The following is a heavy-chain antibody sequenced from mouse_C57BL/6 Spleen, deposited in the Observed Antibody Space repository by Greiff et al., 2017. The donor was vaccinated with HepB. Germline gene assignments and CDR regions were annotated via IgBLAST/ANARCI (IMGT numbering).Heavy chain of an antibody. V-gene: IGHV5-4*01. CDR3: AREGGITTVVAPGFAY. CDR1: GFTFSSYA. CDR2: ISDGGSYT. D-gene: IGHD1-1*01. J-gene: IGHJ3*01. Sequence: EVQLVESGGGLVKPGGSLKLSCAASGFTFSSYAMSWVRQTPEKRLEWVATISDGGSYTYYPDNVKGRFTISRDNAKNNLYLQMSHLKSEDTAMYYFAREGGITTVVAPGFAYWGQGTLVTVSA.